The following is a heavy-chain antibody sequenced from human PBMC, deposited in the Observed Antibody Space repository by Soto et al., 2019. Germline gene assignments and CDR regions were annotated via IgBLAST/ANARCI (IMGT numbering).Heavy chain of an antibody. Sequence: SETLSLTCAVYGGSFGGYYWSWIRQPPGKGLEWIGEINHSGSTNYNPSLKSRVTISVDTSKNQFSLKLSSVTAADTAVYYCARGIIRDDILTGYSYDYWGQGTLVTVSS. J-gene: IGHJ4*02. CDR1: GGSFGGYY. V-gene: IGHV4-34*01. D-gene: IGHD3-9*01. CDR2: INHSGST. CDR3: ARGIIRDDILTGYSYDY.